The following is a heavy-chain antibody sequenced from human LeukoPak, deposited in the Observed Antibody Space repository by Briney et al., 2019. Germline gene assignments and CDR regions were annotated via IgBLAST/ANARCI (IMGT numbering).Heavy chain of an antibody. CDR1: GYTFTSYG. CDR3: ARSSEVGYCSSTSCSFDP. V-gene: IGHV1-18*01. J-gene: IGHJ5*02. D-gene: IGHD2-2*01. CDR2: ISAYNGNT. Sequence: GASVKVSCKASGYTFTSYGISWVRRAPGQGLEWMGWISAYNGNTNYAQKLQGRVTMTTDTSTSTAYMELRSLRSDDTAVYYCARSSEVGYCSSTSCSFDPWGQGTLVTVSS.